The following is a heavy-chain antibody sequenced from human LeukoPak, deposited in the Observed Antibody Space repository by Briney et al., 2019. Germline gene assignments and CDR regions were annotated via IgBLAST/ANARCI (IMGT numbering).Heavy chain of an antibody. CDR1: DGSISSSDYY. V-gene: IGHV4-31*03. D-gene: IGHD6-19*01. CDR3: ARLAYSSGWYYFDY. J-gene: IGHJ4*02. CDR2: IYYSGST. Sequence: SETLSLTCTVSDGSISSSDYYWSWIRQQPGKGLEWIGYIYYSGSTYYNPSLKSRVTILVDTSKNQFSLNLSSVTAADTAVYYCARLAYSSGWYYFDYWGQGILVPVSS.